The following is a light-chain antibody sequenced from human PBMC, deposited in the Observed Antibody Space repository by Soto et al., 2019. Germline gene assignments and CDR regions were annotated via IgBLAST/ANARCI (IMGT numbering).Light chain of an antibody. V-gene: IGKV3-15*01. Sequence: EIVMTQSPATLSVSPGERATLSCRASQSISGNLAWYQQKPGQAPRLLIYGASTRATGIPARFSGSGSGTEFTLTISSLQSEDFAVYYCQQYDNWPITFGQGTRLEIK. CDR3: QQYDNWPIT. CDR1: QSISGN. J-gene: IGKJ5*01. CDR2: GAS.